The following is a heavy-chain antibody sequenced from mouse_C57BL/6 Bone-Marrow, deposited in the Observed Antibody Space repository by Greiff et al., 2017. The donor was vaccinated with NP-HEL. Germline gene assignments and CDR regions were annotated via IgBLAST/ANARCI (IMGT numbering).Heavy chain of an antibody. D-gene: IGHD4-1*01. V-gene: IGHV7-1*01. CDR2: SRNKANDYTT. CDR1: GFTFSDFY. J-gene: IGHJ4*01. Sequence: EVQGVESGGGLVQSGRSLRLSCATSGFTFSDFYMEWVRQAPGKGLEWIAASRNKANDYTTEYSASVKGRFIVSRDTSQSILYLQMNALRAEDTAIYYCARDATGTGAMDYWGQGTSVTVSS. CDR3: ARDATGTGAMDY.